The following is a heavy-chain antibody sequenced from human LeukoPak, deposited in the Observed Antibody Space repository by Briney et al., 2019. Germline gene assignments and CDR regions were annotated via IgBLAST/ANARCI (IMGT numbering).Heavy chain of an antibody. J-gene: IGHJ4*02. CDR2: GYYSGST. CDR3: ARMVRGITPDY. D-gene: IGHD3-10*01. V-gene: IGHV4-39*07. CDR1: GFTFSSYN. Sequence: AGGSLRLSCAASGFTFSSYNMNWVRQAPGKGLEWIGSGYYSGSTFYNPSLKSRVTISIDTSKNQFSLKLSSVTAADTAVYYCARMVRGITPDYWGQGTLVTVSS.